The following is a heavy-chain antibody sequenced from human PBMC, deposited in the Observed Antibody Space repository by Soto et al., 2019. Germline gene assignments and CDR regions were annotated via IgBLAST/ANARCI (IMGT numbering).Heavy chain of an antibody. CDR1: GYTFTSYG. D-gene: IGHD3-22*01. Sequence: ASVKVSCKASGYTFTSYGISWVRQAPGQGLEWMGWISAYNGNTNYAQKLQGRVTMTTDTSTSTAYMELRSLRSDDTAVYYCARGRHSYDSRGYLAQGAFDIWGQGTMVTV. J-gene: IGHJ3*02. CDR2: ISAYNGNT. V-gene: IGHV1-18*01. CDR3: ARGRHSYDSRGYLAQGAFDI.